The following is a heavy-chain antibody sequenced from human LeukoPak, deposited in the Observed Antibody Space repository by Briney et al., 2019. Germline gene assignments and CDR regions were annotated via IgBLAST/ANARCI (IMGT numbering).Heavy chain of an antibody. CDR1: GGSISSSSFY. CDR3: AITGTTAWNAFDI. V-gene: IGHV4-39*07. D-gene: IGHD1-20*01. Sequence: SETLSLTCTVSGGSISSSSFYRGWIRQPPGKGLEWIGAIYYSGSTYYNPSLKSRVTISVDKSKNQFSLKLSSVTAADTAVYYCAITGTTAWNAFDIWGQGTMVTVSS. J-gene: IGHJ3*02. CDR2: IYYSGST.